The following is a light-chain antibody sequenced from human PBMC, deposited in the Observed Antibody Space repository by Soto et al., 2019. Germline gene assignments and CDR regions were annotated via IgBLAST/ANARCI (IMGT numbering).Light chain of an antibody. CDR2: GNS. CDR1: SSNIGCNI. J-gene: IGLJ2*01. V-gene: IGLV1-44*01. Sequence: QSVLTQPPSVSGTPGQRVTIPCSGSSSNIGCNIVSWYQHLPGTAPKLLIYGNSQRPSGVPDRISASKSGTSASLAISGLQSEDEADYYCGVWDDLLSGHVVFGGGTKLTVL. CDR3: GVWDDLLSGHVV.